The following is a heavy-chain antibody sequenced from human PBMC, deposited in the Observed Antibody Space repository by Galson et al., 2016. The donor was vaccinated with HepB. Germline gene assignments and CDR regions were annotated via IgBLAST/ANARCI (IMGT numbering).Heavy chain of an antibody. CDR2: ISWNSGSL. CDR1: GFTFDDYA. D-gene: IGHD3-3*01. CDR3: AKDKNDFLYGMDV. Sequence: SLRLSCAASGFTFDDYAMHWVRQVPGKGLEWVSGISWNSGSLGYADSVKGRFIISRDNTKNSLHLQMNSLRAEDTALYYCAKDKNDFLYGMDVWGQGTTVIVSS. J-gene: IGHJ6*02. V-gene: IGHV3-9*01.